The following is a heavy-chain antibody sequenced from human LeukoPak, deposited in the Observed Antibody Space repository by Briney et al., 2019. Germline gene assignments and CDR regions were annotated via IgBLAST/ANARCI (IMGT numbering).Heavy chain of an antibody. CDR2: ISSSGSTI. CDR3: ARDREEETGTEPIDYYYYYYMDV. J-gene: IGHJ6*03. D-gene: IGHD3-10*01. V-gene: IGHV3-11*04. CDR1: GFTFSDYY. Sequence: GGSLRLSCAASGFTFSDYYMSWIRQAPGKGLEWVSYISSSGSTIYSADSLKGRFTISRDNAKNSLYLQMNSLRAEDTAVYYCARDREEETGTEPIDYYYYYYMDVWGKGTTVTVSS.